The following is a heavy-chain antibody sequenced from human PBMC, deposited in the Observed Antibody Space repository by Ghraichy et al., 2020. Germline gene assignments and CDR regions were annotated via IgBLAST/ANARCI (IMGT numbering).Heavy chain of an antibody. J-gene: IGHJ3*02. Sequence: GGSLRLSCAASGFTFSSYGMHWVRQAPGKGLEWVAVIWYDGSNKYYADSVKGRFTISRDNSKNTLSLQVNSLRAEDTAVYYCARGKGSSTWYDNDAFDIWGQGTMVTVSS. D-gene: IGHD6-13*01. CDR1: GFTFSSYG. V-gene: IGHV3-33*01. CDR2: IWYDGSNK. CDR3: ARGKGSSTWYDNDAFDI.